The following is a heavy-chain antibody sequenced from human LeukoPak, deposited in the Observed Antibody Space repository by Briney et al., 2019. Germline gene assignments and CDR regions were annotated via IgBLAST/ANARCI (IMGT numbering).Heavy chain of an antibody. D-gene: IGHD2-21*02. CDR1: GGSISSYY. CDR3: ARAYCGGDCYHPFDP. Sequence: PSETLSLTCTVSGGSISSYYWSWLRQPPGKGLEWFGYIYYSGSTNYNPSLKSRVTISVDTSKTQFSLKLSSVTAADTAVYYCARAYCGGDCYHPFDPWGQGTLVTVSS. CDR2: IYYSGST. J-gene: IGHJ5*02. V-gene: IGHV4-59*08.